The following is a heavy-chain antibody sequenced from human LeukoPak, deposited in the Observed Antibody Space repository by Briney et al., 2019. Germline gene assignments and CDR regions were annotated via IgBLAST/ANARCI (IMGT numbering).Heavy chain of an antibody. Sequence: GGSLTLACAASGFTFSGYWMTWVRQAPGKGLEWVAIIKPDESEKYYVDSVKGRFTISRDNAKNSLFLHINTLRAEDTAVYYCARVYHYYDSSGHYPYFDYWGQGSLVTVSS. J-gene: IGHJ4*02. CDR2: IKPDESEK. CDR3: ARVYHYYDSSGHYPYFDY. V-gene: IGHV3-7*01. CDR1: GFTFSGYW. D-gene: IGHD3-22*01.